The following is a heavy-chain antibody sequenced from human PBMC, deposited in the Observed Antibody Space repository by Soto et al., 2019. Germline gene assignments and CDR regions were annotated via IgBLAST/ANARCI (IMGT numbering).Heavy chain of an antibody. D-gene: IGHD6-6*01. J-gene: IGHJ4*02. CDR1: GYTFTSYG. V-gene: IGHV1-18*01. CDR3: ARDLTSDSSSLNPFDY. CDR2: ISAYNGNT. Sequence: ASVKVSCKASGYTFTSYGISWVRQAPGQGLEWMGWISAYNGNTNYAQKLQGRVTMTTDTSTSTAYMELRSLRSDDTAVYYCARDLTSDSSSLNPFDYWGQGTLVTVS.